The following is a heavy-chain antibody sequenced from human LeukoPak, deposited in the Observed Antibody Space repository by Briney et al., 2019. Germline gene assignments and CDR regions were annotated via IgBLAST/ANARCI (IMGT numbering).Heavy chain of an antibody. CDR2: IWYDGSNK. D-gene: IGHD2-15*01. J-gene: IGHJ4*02. Sequence: GGSLRLSCAASGITFRSYGMHWVRQAPGKGLEWVAFIWYDGSNKYYADSVKGRFTISRDNSRNTLFLQMNSLRAEDTAVYYCATDRATQYFDYWGQGTLVSVSS. CDR1: GITFRSYG. V-gene: IGHV3-30*02. CDR3: ATDRATQYFDY.